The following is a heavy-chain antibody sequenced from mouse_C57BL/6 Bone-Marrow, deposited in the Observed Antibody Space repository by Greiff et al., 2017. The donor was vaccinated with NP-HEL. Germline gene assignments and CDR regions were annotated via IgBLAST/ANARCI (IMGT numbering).Heavy chain of an antibody. CDR2: IDPNSGGT. V-gene: IGHV1-72*01. D-gene: IGHD2-4*01. J-gene: IGHJ3*01. CDR1: GYTFTSYW. Sequence: QQSCKASGYTFTSYWMHWVKQRPGRGLEWIGRIDPNSGGTKYNEKFKSKATLTVDKPSSTAYMQLSSLTSEDSAVYYCAREGNMDYDAAWFAYWGQGTLVTVSA. CDR3: AREGNMDYDAAWFAY.